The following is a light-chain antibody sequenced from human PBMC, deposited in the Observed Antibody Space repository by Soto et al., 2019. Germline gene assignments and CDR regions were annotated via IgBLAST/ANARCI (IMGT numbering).Light chain of an antibody. CDR1: QSISSY. V-gene: IGKV1-39*01. J-gene: IGKJ1*01. CDR2: AAS. CDR3: QQSYSSPPT. Sequence: DIQMTQSPSSLSASVGDRVTITFLASQSISSYLNWYQQKPGKAPKLLIYAASSLQSGVPSRFSGSRSGPDFTLTISSLQPEDFATYYCQQSYSSPPTFGQGTKVDI.